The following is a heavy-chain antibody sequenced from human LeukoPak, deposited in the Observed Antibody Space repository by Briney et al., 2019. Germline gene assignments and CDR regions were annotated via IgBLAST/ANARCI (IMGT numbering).Heavy chain of an antibody. D-gene: IGHD3-22*01. CDR2: IIPIFGTA. CDR3: ARGVSGYQGYYNMDV. J-gene: IGHJ6*03. Sequence: SVKVSCKASGGTFSSYAINWVRQAPGQGLEWVGRIIPIFGTANYAQKFQGRVTITTDESTSTAYMELSSLRSEDTAVYFCARGVSGYQGYYNMDVWDKGTTVTVSS. V-gene: IGHV1-69*05. CDR1: GGTFSSYA.